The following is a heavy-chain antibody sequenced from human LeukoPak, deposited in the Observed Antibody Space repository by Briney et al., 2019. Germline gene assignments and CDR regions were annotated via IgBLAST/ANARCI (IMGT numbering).Heavy chain of an antibody. V-gene: IGHV3-23*01. Sequence: GGSLRLSCAASGFTFSSYAMSWVRQAPGKGLEWVSAISGSGGSTYYADSVKGRFTISRDNSKNTLHLQMNSLRAEDTAVYYCAKRRSFTIFGVVTFDYWGQGTLVTVSS. J-gene: IGHJ4*02. CDR3: AKRRSFTIFGVVTFDY. CDR1: GFTFSSYA. D-gene: IGHD3-3*01. CDR2: ISGSGGST.